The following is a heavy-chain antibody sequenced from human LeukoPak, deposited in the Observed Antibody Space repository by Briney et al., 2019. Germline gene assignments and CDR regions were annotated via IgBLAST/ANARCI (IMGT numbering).Heavy chain of an antibody. CDR1: GFTFRNYA. D-gene: IGHD6-13*01. V-gene: IGHV3-7*03. CDR2: IRQDGDTK. CDR3: ARSLPYGTTWYGRSDF. Sequence: GGSLRLSCAASGFTFRNYAMYWVRQAPGKGLEWVANIRQDGDTKYYVDSVKGRFTISRDNAMNSLYLQMNSLRAEDTAIYYCARSLPYGTTWYGRSDFWGQGTLVTVSS. J-gene: IGHJ4*02.